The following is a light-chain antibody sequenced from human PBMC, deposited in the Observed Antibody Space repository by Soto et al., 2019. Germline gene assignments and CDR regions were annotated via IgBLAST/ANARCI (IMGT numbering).Light chain of an antibody. Sequence: QSVLTQPPSASGTPGQRVTISCSGSSSNIGSNTVNWYQQLPGTAPKLPIYSNNQRPSGVPDRFSGSKSGTSASLAISGLQSEDEADYYCAAWDDSLNGWVFGGGTKVTVL. CDR1: SSNIGSNT. CDR2: SNN. J-gene: IGLJ3*02. CDR3: AAWDDSLNGWV. V-gene: IGLV1-44*01.